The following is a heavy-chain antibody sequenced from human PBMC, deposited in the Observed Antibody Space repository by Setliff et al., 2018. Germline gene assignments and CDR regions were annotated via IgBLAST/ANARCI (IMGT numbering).Heavy chain of an antibody. CDR1: GFTFGDYA. CDR3: TREASDDFWSGYPYYYYMDV. Sequence: PGGSLRLSCTASGFTFGDYAMSWVRQAPGKGLEWVGFIRSKAYGGTTEYAASVKGRFTISRDDSKSIAYLQMNSLKTEDTAVYYCTREASDDFWSGYPYYYYMDVWGKGTTVTVSS. D-gene: IGHD3-3*01. CDR2: IRSKAYGGTT. V-gene: IGHV3-49*04. J-gene: IGHJ6*03.